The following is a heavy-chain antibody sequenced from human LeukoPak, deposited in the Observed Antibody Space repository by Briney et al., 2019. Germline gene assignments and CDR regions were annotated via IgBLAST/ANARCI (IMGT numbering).Heavy chain of an antibody. J-gene: IGHJ4*02. V-gene: IGHV4-59*12. CDR3: ARSFDSSGYYYDF. Sequence: SETLSLTCTVSGGSISSYYWSWIRQPPGKGLEWTGYIYYSGSTNYNPSLKSRVTISVDTSKNQVSLKLSSVTAADTAVYYCARSFDSSGYYYDFWGQGTLVTVSS. D-gene: IGHD3-22*01. CDR1: GGSISSYY. CDR2: IYYSGST.